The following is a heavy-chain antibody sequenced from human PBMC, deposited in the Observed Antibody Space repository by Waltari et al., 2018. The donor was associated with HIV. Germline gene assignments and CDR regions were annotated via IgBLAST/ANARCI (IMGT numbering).Heavy chain of an antibody. CDR2: IYPGDSDT. CDR1: GYTFTNYW. D-gene: IGHD2-21*01. CDR3: ARLKDIVVVSSLSAFDY. J-gene: IGHJ4*02. V-gene: IGHV5-51*01. Sequence: EVQLVQSGPEVKKPGESLKISCKVSGYTFTNYWIGWARRMPGKGLERMGIIYPGDSDTTYIPSFQGQVTISADTSISTAYLQWSSLKASDTAMYYCARLKDIVVVSSLSAFDYWGQGTLVTVSS.